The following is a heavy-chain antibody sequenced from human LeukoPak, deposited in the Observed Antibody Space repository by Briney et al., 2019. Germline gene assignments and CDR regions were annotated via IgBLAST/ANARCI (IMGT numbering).Heavy chain of an antibody. V-gene: IGHV1-2*02. CDR3: ARNPYSNYFDY. J-gene: IGHJ4*02. CDR1: GYTFTGYY. Sequence: ASVKVSCEASGYTFTGYYMHWVRPAPGQGLEWMGWINPNNGGTNYAQKCQGKVTMTRETSISTAYMEQNRLRSDDTAVYYWARNPYSNYFDYLGQGTLVTVSS. D-gene: IGHD5-18*01. CDR2: INPNNGGT.